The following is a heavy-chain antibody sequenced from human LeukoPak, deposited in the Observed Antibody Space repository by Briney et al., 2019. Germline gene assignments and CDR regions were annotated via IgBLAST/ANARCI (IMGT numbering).Heavy chain of an antibody. CDR1: GGSISSSSYY. CDR3: ARRVAGSGYRDY. Sequence: TSETLSLTCTVSGGSISSSSYYWAWIRQPPGKGLEWIGNIHYSGSTHYNASLKGRVTISVDTSKNQFSLKLSSVTAADTAVYYCARRVAGSGYRDYWGQGTLVTVSS. J-gene: IGHJ4*02. CDR2: IHYSGST. V-gene: IGHV4-39*01. D-gene: IGHD3-22*01.